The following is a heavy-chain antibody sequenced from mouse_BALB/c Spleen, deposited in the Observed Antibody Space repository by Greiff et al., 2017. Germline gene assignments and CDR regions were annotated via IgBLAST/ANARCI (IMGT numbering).Heavy chain of an antibody. D-gene: IGHD2-12*01. Sequence: QVQLKQSGAELAKPGASVKMSCKASGYTFTSYWMHWVKQRPGQGLEWIGYINPSTGYTEYNQKFKDKATLTADKSSSTAYMQLSSLTSEDSAVYYCARSLRWYFDVWGAGTTVTVSS. J-gene: IGHJ1*01. CDR1: GYTFTSYW. CDR3: ARSLRWYFDV. V-gene: IGHV1-7*01. CDR2: INPSTGYT.